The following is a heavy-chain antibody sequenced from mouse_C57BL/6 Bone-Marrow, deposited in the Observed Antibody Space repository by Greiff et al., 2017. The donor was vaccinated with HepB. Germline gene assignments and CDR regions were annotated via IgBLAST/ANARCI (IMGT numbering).Heavy chain of an antibody. D-gene: IGHD1-1*01. CDR3: AKSRTTVVDY. J-gene: IGHJ2*01. CDR1: GYTFTDYY. Sequence: EVQLQQSGPVLVKPGASVKMSCKASGYTFTDYYMNWVKQSHGKSLEWIGVINPYNGGTSYNQKFKGKATLTVDKSSSTAYMELNSLTSEDSAVYYCAKSRTTVVDYWGQGTTLTVSS. CDR2: INPYNGGT. V-gene: IGHV1-19*01.